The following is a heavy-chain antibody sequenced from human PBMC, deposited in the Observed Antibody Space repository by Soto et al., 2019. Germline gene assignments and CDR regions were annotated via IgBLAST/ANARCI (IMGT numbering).Heavy chain of an antibody. Sequence: PGGSLRLSCESSGFTFSSYAMSLVRQAPGKGLEWVSGISGGGSTTYYADSVKGRFTISRDNSKNTLYLQVNSLRAEDTAVYYCARDQAAGGTISRYFQDWGQGTLVTVSS. D-gene: IGHD6-13*01. J-gene: IGHJ1*01. CDR2: ISGGGSTT. CDR1: GFTFSSYA. V-gene: IGHV3-23*01. CDR3: ARDQAAGGTISRYFQD.